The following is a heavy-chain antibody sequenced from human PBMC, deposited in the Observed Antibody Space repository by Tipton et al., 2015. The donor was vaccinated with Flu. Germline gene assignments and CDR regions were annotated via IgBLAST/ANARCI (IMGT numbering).Heavy chain of an antibody. Sequence: QVQLVQSGAEVKKPGASVKVSCKASGYSFTGFYIHWVRQAPGQGLEWMGRINPNGGVTKYAQKFQGRVTMSRDTSITTAYMELSRQRSDDTAVYYCAKDYGCSSYNDSAEYFQHWGQGTLVTVSS. CDR1: GYSFTGFY. CDR2: INPNGGVT. J-gene: IGHJ1*01. V-gene: IGHV1-2*06. CDR3: AKDYGCSSYNDSAEYFQH. D-gene: IGHD6-13*01.